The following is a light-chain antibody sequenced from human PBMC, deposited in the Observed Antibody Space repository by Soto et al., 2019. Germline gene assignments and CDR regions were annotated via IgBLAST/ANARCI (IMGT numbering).Light chain of an antibody. CDR3: CSHSSSITWM. J-gene: IGLJ3*02. CDR1: SSDVGGYNF. Sequence: QSVLPQTASVSGSPGQAITMSCTGTSSDVGGYNFVSWYQQHPGKAPKLIVHEVANRLSGVSGRFSGSKSGNTAFLTISGRQAEDEAVYYCCSHSSSITWMFGGGTKLPVL. V-gene: IGLV2-14*03. CDR2: EVA.